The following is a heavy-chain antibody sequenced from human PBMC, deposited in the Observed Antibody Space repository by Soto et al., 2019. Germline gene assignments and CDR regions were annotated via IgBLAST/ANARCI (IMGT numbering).Heavy chain of an antibody. CDR1: GGSVSSGSHY. Sequence: QVQLQESGPGLVKPSETLSLTCTVSGGSVSSGSHYWSWIRQPPGKGLEWIGYIYYSGSTNYNHSLKSRFIISVDTSKNQFSLNLSSVTAADTAIYYCARGYYGSESGGYFFDYWGQGTLVTVSS. J-gene: IGHJ4*02. CDR3: ARGYYGSESGGYFFDY. D-gene: IGHD3-10*01. V-gene: IGHV4-61*01. CDR2: IYYSGST.